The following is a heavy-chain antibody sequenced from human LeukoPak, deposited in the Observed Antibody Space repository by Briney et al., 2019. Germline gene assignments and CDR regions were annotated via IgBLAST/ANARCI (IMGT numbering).Heavy chain of an antibody. CDR1: GFTFGDYA. Sequence: PGRSLRLSCTASGFTFGDYAMSWFRQAPGKGLEWVGFIRSKAYGGTTEYAASVKGRFTISRDDSKSIAYLQMNSLKTEDTAVYYCTRDGRDYYDSGGPSDAFDIWDQGTMVTVSS. D-gene: IGHD3-22*01. CDR2: IRSKAYGGTT. CDR3: TRDGRDYYDSGGPSDAFDI. J-gene: IGHJ3*02. V-gene: IGHV3-49*03.